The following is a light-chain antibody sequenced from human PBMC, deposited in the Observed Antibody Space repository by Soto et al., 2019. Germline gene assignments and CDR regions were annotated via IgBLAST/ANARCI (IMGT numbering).Light chain of an antibody. Sequence: DIQMTQSPSSLSASLGDRVTITCRASHAMSNYVAWYQQKSGKVPKLVVFGASALQPGAPSRFSGSGSGTDFTLTISSLQPEDVATYYCQKYSSAPRTFGQGTKVEIK. CDR2: GAS. CDR3: QKYSSAPRT. CDR1: HAMSNY. J-gene: IGKJ1*01. V-gene: IGKV1-27*01.